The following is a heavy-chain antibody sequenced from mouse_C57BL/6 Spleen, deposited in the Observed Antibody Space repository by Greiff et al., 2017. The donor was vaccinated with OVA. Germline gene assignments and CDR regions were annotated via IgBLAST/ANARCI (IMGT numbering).Heavy chain of an antibody. CDR3: ARYYGSSGYFDV. CDR1: GYTFTSYG. Sequence: VKLMESGAELARPGASVKLSCKASGYTFTSYGISWVKQRTGQGLEWIGEIYPRSGNTYYNEKFKGKATLTADKSSSTAYMELRSLTSEDSAVYFCARYYGSSGYFDVWGTGTTVTVSS. D-gene: IGHD1-1*01. CDR2: IYPRSGNT. J-gene: IGHJ1*03. V-gene: IGHV1-81*01.